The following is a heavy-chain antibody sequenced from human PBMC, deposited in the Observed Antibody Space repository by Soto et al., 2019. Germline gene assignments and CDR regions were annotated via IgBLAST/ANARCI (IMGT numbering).Heavy chain of an antibody. V-gene: IGHV4-4*07. D-gene: IGHD3-16*02. CDR2: IYTSGST. J-gene: IGHJ3*02. Sequence: SETLSLTCTVSGGSISSYYWSWIRQPAGKGLEWIGRIYTSGSTNYNPSLKSRVTMSVDTSKNQFSLKLSSVTAADTAVYYCARVLVMITFGGVIAMGAFDIWGQGTMVTVSS. CDR3: ARVLVMITFGGVIAMGAFDI. CDR1: GGSISSYY.